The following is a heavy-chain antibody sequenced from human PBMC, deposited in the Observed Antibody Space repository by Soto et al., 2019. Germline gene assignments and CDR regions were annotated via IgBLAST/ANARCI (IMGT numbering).Heavy chain of an antibody. Sequence: QVRLQESGPGLVKPSQTLSLTCSVSGASISRGDYYWSWIRQPPGKGLEWIGYIFNAAGTSYNPSLKSRLTISADTSTNQYSLRLTSVTAADTAFYYCARGTPVDFWGQGNLVTVSS. CDR2: IFNAAGT. J-gene: IGHJ4*02. D-gene: IGHD2-2*01. CDR1: GASISRGDYY. CDR3: ARGTPVDF. V-gene: IGHV4-30-4*08.